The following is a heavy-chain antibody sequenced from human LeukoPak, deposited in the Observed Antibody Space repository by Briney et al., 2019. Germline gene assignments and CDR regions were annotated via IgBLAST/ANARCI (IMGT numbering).Heavy chain of an antibody. CDR1: SGSISSSSYY. V-gene: IGHV4-39*07. J-gene: IGHJ4*02. Sequence: PETLSLTCTVSSGSISSSSYYWGWIRQPPGKGLEWIGSIYYSGSTYYNPSLKSRVTILVDTSKNQFSLKLSSVTAADTAVYYCARRRAVTVDYWGQGTLVTVSS. CDR2: IYYSGST. D-gene: IGHD4-17*01. CDR3: ARRRAVTVDY.